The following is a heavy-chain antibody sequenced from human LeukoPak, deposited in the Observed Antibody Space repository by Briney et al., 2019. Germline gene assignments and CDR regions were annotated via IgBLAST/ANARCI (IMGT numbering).Heavy chain of an antibody. Sequence: ASVKVSCKASGYTFTGYYMHWVRQAPGQGLEWMGWINPNSGGTNYAQKFQGRVTMTRDTSISTAYMELSRLRSDDTAVYYCAREGYSSSSGDNWFDPWGQGTLVTVSS. CDR1: GYTFTGYY. V-gene: IGHV1-2*02. CDR3: AREGYSSSSGDNWFDP. D-gene: IGHD6-6*01. J-gene: IGHJ5*02. CDR2: INPNSGGT.